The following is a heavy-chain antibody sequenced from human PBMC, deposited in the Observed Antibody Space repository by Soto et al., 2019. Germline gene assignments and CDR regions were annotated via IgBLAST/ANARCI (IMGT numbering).Heavy chain of an antibody. CDR3: AVGIVAPTG. CDR1: GFTFSSYG. V-gene: IGHV3-30*03. CDR2: ISYDGSNK. D-gene: IGHD6-13*01. J-gene: IGHJ4*02. Sequence: QVQLVESGGGVVQPGRSLSLSCAASGFTFSSYGMHWVRQAPGKGLEWVAVISYDGSNKYYADSVKGRFTISRDNSKNTLYLQMNSLRAEDTAVYYCAVGIVAPTGWGQGTLVTVSS.